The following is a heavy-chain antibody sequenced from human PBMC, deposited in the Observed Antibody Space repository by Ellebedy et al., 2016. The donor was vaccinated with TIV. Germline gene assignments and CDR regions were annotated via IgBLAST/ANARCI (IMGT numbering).Heavy chain of an antibody. J-gene: IGHJ4*02. V-gene: IGHV3-23*01. CDR2: VTDSDDKS. CDR1: GFVFSDYA. Sequence: GESLKISCAASGFVFSDYALSWVRQAPGKGLEWVSTVTDSDDKSFYGDSVKGRFTISSDKSRNTLFLQMKNLSAEDTAVYYCAKRFHRVGVPGTFFGSWGQGTLVTVSS. D-gene: IGHD6-19*01. CDR3: AKRFHRVGVPGTFFGS.